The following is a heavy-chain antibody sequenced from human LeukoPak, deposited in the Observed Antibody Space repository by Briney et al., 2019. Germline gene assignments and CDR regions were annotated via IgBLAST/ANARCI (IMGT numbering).Heavy chain of an antibody. J-gene: IGHJ4*02. D-gene: IGHD3-16*02. CDR3: ARDLATRQRTGLYDS. CDR1: GFTVSSNS. Sequence: GGSLRLSCTVSGFTVSSNSMSWVRQAPGRGLQWVSVIYVDGSTYYADSVKGRITISRDNSRNTLYLQMNSLRAEDTAVYYCARDLATRQRTGLYDSWGQGALVTVSS. V-gene: IGHV3-66*01. CDR2: IYVDGST.